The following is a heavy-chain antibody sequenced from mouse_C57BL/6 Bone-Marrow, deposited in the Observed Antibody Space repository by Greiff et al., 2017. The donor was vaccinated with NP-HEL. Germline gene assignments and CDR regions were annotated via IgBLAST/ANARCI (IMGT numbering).Heavy chain of an antibody. CDR1: GYTFTSYW. CDR3: ARNGSSYWFAY. CDR2: IDPSDSET. D-gene: IGHD1-1*01. J-gene: IGHJ3*01. Sequence: QVQLQQPGAELVRPGSSVKLSCKASGYTFTSYWMHWVKQRPIQGLEWIGNIDPSDSETHYNQKFKDKATLTVDKSSSTAYMQLSSLTSEDSAVYYCARNGSSYWFAYWGQGILVTVSA. V-gene: IGHV1-52*01.